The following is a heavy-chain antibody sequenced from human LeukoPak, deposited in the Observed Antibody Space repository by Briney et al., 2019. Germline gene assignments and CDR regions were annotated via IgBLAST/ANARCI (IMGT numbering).Heavy chain of an antibody. CDR3: ARERARGFDY. V-gene: IGHV3-33*01. J-gene: IGHJ4*02. Sequence: GGSLRLSCAASGFTFSSYGMHWVRKAPGKGLEWVAVIWYDGSNKYYADSVKGRFTISRGNSKNTLYLQMNSLRAEDTAVYYCARERARGFDYWGQGTLVTVSS. CDR2: IWYDGSNK. CDR1: GFTFSSYG.